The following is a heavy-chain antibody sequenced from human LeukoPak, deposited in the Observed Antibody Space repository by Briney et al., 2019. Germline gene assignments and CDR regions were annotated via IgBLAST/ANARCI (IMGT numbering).Heavy chain of an antibody. CDR3: ARGEQLAYFDY. CDR1: GGTFSSYA. D-gene: IGHD6-6*01. J-gene: IGHJ4*02. Sequence: SVKVSCKASGGTFSSYAISWVRQAPGQGLEWMGGITPILGTANYAQKFQGRVTITTDESTSTAYMELSSLRSEDTAVYYCARGEQLAYFDYWGQGTLVTVSS. CDR2: ITPILGTA. V-gene: IGHV1-69*05.